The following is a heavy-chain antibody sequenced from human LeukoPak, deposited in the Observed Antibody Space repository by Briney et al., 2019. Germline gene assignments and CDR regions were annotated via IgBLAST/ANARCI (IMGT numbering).Heavy chain of an antibody. J-gene: IGHJ4*02. CDR1: GFTFSSFT. V-gene: IGHV3-21*01. Sequence: GGSLRLSCAASGFTFSSFTMNWVRQAPGKGLEWVSSIDSVKGRFTISGDNANNSLYLQINSLRVEDTAVYYCASSFRVSLDHWGQGALVIVSS. CDR3: ASSFRVSLDH. CDR2: I. D-gene: IGHD2/OR15-2a*01.